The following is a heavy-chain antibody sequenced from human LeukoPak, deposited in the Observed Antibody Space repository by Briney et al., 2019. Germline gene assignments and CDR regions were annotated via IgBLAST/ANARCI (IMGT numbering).Heavy chain of an antibody. J-gene: IGHJ4*02. CDR1: GFTFSSYA. CDR3: ARDSSGFFDY. CDR2: ISFDGSNK. D-gene: IGHD6-19*01. Sequence: GGSLRLSCAASGFTFSSYAIHWVRQAPGKGLEWVAIISFDGSNKYYADSVKGRFTISRDNSKNTLYLQMNSLRAEDTAVYYCARDSSGFFDYWGQGTLVTVSS. V-gene: IGHV3-30-3*01.